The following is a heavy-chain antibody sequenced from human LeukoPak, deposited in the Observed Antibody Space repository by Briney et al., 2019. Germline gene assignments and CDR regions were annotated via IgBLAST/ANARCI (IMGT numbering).Heavy chain of an antibody. J-gene: IGHJ4*02. CDR2: MYHSGTT. D-gene: IGHD6-19*01. CDR1: GCSMNSGYY. Sequence: PLEPLSLICAVSGCSMNSGYYWGWIPQTPGKGRQWIGSMYHSGTTVYNPSPKSRVTISLDTSKNHLSLRLGSVTAADKAVYCCARLDNSAWDFDYWGQGTLVTVSS. V-gene: IGHV4-38-2*01. CDR3: ARLDNSAWDFDY.